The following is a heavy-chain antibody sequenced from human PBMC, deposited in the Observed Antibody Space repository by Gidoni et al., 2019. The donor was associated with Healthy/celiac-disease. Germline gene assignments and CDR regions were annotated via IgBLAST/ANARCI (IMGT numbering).Heavy chain of an antibody. CDR3: TTDDYYDSSGYGY. CDR1: GFPFSNAW. J-gene: IGHJ4*02. Sequence: EVQLVESGGGLVKPGGSLRLSCAASGFPFSNAWMSWVRQAPGKGLEWVGRIKSKTDGGTTDYAAPVKGRFTISRDDSKNTLYLQMNSLKTEDTAVYYCTTDDYYDSSGYGYWGQGTLVTVSS. CDR2: IKSKTDGGTT. V-gene: IGHV3-15*01. D-gene: IGHD3-22*01.